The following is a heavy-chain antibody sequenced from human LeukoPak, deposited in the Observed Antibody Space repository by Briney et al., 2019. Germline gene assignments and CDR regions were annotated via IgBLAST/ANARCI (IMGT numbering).Heavy chain of an antibody. D-gene: IGHD3-22*01. CDR2: IYWDDDK. CDR1: GFSLSTSGVG. V-gene: IGHV2-5*02. CDR3: AHATYYYDSSGYYSQYYYYYYYMDV. Sequence: SGPTLVKPTQTLTLTCTFSGFSLSTSGVGVGWIRQPPGKALEWLALIYWDDDKVYSPSLKSRLTITKDTSKNQVVLTMTNMDPVDTATYYCAHATYYYDSSGYYSQYYYYYYYMDVWGKGTTVTVSS. J-gene: IGHJ6*03.